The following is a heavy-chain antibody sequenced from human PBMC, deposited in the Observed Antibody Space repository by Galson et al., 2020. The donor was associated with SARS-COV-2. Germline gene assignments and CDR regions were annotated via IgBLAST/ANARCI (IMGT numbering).Heavy chain of an antibody. J-gene: IGHJ5*02. CDR2: ISYDGSNK. CDR3: ARDLGGAKFP. CDR1: GFTFSSYA. D-gene: IGHD1-26*01. V-gene: IGHV3-30-3*01. Sequence: GGSLRLSCAASGFTFSSYAMHWVRQAPGKGLEWVAVISYDGSNKYYADSVKGRFTISRDNSKNTLYLQMNSLRAEDTAVYYCARDLGGAKFPWGQGTLVTVSS.